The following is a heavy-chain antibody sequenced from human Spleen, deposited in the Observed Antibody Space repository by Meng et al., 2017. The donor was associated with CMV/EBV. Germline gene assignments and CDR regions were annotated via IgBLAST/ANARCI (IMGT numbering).Heavy chain of an antibody. D-gene: IGHD5-18*01. CDR1: GFFLSSYE. CDR3: AKTLNGYGGEDS. V-gene: IGHV3-48*03. Sequence: GESLKISCAASGFFLSSYEMNWVRQAPGKGLEWVSYISSGGSTKYYADSVKGRFTISRDNAENSLYLQMNSLRADDTARYYCAKTLNGYGGEDSWGQGTLVTVSS. J-gene: IGHJ4*02. CDR2: ISSGGSTK.